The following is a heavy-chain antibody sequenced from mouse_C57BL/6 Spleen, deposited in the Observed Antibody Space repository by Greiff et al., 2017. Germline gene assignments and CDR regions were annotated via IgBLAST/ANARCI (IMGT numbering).Heavy chain of an antibody. J-gene: IGHJ3*01. CDR3: ALYYDYEGFAY. V-gene: IGHV3-6*01. D-gene: IGHD2-4*01. CDR1: GYSITSGYY. CDR2: ISYDGSN. Sequence: EVKLQESGPGLVKPSQSLSLTCSVTGYSITSGYYWNWIRQFPGNKLEWMGYISYDGSNNYNPSLKNRISITRDTSKNQFFLKLNSVTTEDTATYYCALYYDYEGFAYWGQGTLVTVSA.